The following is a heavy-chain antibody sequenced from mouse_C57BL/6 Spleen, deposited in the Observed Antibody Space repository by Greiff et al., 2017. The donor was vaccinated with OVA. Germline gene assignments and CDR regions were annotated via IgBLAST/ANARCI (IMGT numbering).Heavy chain of an antibody. CDR1: GFTFSDAW. V-gene: IGHV6-6*01. Sequence: EVNVVESGGGLVQPGGSMKLSCAASGFTFSDAWMDWVRQSPEKGLEWVAEIRNKANNHATNHAESGKGRFTISRDDSKSSVYLQMISLRAESTDIYYCTISFAYWGQGTLVTVSA. CDR3: TISFAY. J-gene: IGHJ3*01. CDR2: IRNKANNHAT.